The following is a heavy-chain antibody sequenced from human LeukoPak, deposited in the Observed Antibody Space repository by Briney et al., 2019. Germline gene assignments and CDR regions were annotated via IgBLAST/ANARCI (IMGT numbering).Heavy chain of an antibody. D-gene: IGHD2-2*01. CDR1: GGSISSSSYY. CDR2: IYYSGST. J-gene: IGHJ5*02. Sequence: SETLSLTCTVSGGSISSSSYYWGWIRQPPGKGLQWIGCIYYSGSTYYKPSLKSRVTISVDTSKNQFSLKLTSVTAADTAVYYCATSRQLLDNWFDPWGQGTLVTVSS. CDR3: ATSRQLLDNWFDP. V-gene: IGHV4-39*01.